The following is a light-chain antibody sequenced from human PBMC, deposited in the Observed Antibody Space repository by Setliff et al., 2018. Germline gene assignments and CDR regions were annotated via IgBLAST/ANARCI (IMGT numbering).Light chain of an antibody. CDR3: SSYKNTNKKV. CDR1: SGDVFGYNY. J-gene: IGLJ1*01. Sequence: QSVLTQPPSASGSPGQSVTISCTGTSGDVFGYNYVSWYQQHPGKAPKLMIYEVTKRPSGVSSRFSGSKSGNTASLTISGLQAEDEADYFCSSYKNTNKKVFGTGTKVTVL. CDR2: EVT. V-gene: IGLV2-8*01.